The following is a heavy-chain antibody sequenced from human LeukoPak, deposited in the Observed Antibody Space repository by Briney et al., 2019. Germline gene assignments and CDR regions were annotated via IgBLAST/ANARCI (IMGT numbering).Heavy chain of an antibody. CDR3: ARGGGSSGYPDY. J-gene: IGHJ4*02. CDR2: INPKSGTT. Sequence: ASVKVSCKTSGYTFPDYYLHWVRQAPGRGLEWLGWINPKSGTTNYAQKFQGRITVTRDTSITTTYTELYSLRSDDTALYYCARGGGSSGYPDYWGQGALVTVSS. D-gene: IGHD3-22*01. V-gene: IGHV1-2*02. CDR1: GYTFPDYY.